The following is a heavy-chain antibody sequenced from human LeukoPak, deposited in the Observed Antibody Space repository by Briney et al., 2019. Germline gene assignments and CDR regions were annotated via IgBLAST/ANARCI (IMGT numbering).Heavy chain of an antibody. J-gene: IGHJ4*02. V-gene: IGHV3-30*04. CDR2: ISYDGSNK. CDR3: TSAVLAYCGGDCYSTVDY. Sequence: GGSLRLSCAASGFTFSSYAMHWVRQAPGKGLEWVAVISYDGSNKYYADSVKGRFTISRDNSKNTLYLQMNSLKTEDTAVYYCTSAVLAYCGGDCYSTVDYWGQGTLVTVSS. D-gene: IGHD2-21*02. CDR1: GFTFSSYA.